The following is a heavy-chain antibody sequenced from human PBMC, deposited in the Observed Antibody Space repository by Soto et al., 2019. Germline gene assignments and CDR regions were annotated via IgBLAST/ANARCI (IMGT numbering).Heavy chain of an antibody. V-gene: IGHV4-31*03. CDR3: ARGSSLQLWVDY. CDR2: IYNSEIT. J-gene: IGHJ4*02. Sequence: SETLSLTCTVSGDSISSGGYYWSWIRQHPGKGLEWIGHIYNSEITFYNPSLKSRVSISGDMSKNQFSLKLSSVTAADTAVYYCARGSSLQLWVDYWGQGTLVTVSS. D-gene: IGHD5-18*01. CDR1: GDSISSGGYY.